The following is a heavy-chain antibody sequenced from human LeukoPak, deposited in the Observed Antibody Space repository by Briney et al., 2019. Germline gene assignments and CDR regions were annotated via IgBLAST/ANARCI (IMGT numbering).Heavy chain of an antibody. V-gene: IGHV3-9*03. CDR1: GFTFDDYA. D-gene: IGHD6-13*01. Sequence: GRSLRLSCAASGFTFDDYAMHWVRQAPGKGLEWVSGISWNSGSIGYADSVKGRFTISRDNAKNSLYLQMNSLRAEDMALYYCAKGGSSSWSNEYDAFDIWGQGTMVTVSS. CDR3: AKGGSSSWSNEYDAFDI. CDR2: ISWNSGSI. J-gene: IGHJ3*02.